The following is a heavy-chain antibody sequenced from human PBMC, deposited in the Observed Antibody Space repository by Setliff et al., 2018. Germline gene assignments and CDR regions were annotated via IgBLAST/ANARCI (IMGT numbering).Heavy chain of an antibody. D-gene: IGHD3-3*01. V-gene: IGHV3-7*03. CDR1: GFTISNYW. J-gene: IGHJ4*02. Sequence: GGSLRLSCVASGFTISNYWMAWVRQAPGKGLEWVADIRQDGTNKYYVDSVKGRLTISRDNAKNSLYLQMNSLRAEDTALYYCAREVWNIYDNDNSWSGYSDHWGQGTLVTVSS. CDR3: AREVWNIYDNDNSWSGYSDH. CDR2: IRQDGTNK.